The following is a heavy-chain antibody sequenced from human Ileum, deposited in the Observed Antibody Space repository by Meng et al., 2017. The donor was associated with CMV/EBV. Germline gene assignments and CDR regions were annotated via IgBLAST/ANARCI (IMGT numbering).Heavy chain of an antibody. Sequence: CKASGYTFSRYNINCVRQAPGQWLEWMGYINPKTGDPTYVQGFRGRFVFSLDTSVSTAYLQISSLEAEDTAVYYCATGSVAADGKGYWGQGTLVTVSS. D-gene: IGHD6-13*01. CDR1: GYTFSRYN. J-gene: IGHJ4*02. V-gene: IGHV7-4-1*02. CDR2: INPKTGDP. CDR3: ATGSVAADGKGY.